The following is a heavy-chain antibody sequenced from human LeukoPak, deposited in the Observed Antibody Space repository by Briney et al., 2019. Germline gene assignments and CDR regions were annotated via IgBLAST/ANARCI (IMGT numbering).Heavy chain of an antibody. J-gene: IGHJ4*02. D-gene: IGHD3-3*01. CDR2: IIPIFGTA. V-gene: IGHV1-69*13. Sequence: SVKVSCKASGGTFSSYAISWVRQAPGQGLEWMGGIIPIFGTANYAQKFQGRVTITADESTSTAYMELCSLRSEDTAVYYCARGSPEGSGYFYFDYWGQGTLVTVSS. CDR1: GGTFSSYA. CDR3: ARGSPEGSGYFYFDY.